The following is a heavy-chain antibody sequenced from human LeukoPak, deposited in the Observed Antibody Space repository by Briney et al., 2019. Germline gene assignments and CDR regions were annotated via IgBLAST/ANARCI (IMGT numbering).Heavy chain of an antibody. CDR2: IRYDESNK. CDR3: ASMWEGGY. J-gene: IGHJ4*02. CDR1: GFTFSSYG. D-gene: IGHD1-26*01. Sequence: PGGSLRLSCAASGFTFSSYGMHWVRQAPGKGLDWVAFIRYDESNKYYADSVKGRFTISRDNAQNSLYLLMNSLRDEDAAVYFCASMWEGGYWGQGTLVTVSS. V-gene: IGHV3-30*02.